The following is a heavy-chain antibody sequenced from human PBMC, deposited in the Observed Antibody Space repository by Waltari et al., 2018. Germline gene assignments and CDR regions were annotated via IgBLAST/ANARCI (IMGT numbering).Heavy chain of an antibody. J-gene: IGHJ4*02. CDR3: AAALAYCGGDCRAFDY. CDR1: GYSISSGYY. CDR2: IYHSGST. Sequence: QVQLQESGPGLVKPSETLSLTCAVSGYSISSGYYWGWSRQPPGKGLEWIGSIYHSGSTYYNPSLKSRVTISVDTSKNQFSLKLSSVTAADTAVYYCAAALAYCGGDCRAFDYWGQGTLVTVSS. D-gene: IGHD2-21*02. V-gene: IGHV4-38-2*01.